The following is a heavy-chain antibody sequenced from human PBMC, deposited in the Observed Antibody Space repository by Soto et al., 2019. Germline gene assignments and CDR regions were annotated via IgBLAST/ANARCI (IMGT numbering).Heavy chain of an antibody. CDR1: GFTFNRFA. CDR3: AKLGYCSGGTSYLDYHNGLDV. Sequence: EVQLLESGGGLVQPGGSLRLSCAASGFTFNRFAMTWVRQAPGKGLEWVSTIGASGDNTFYADSVKGRFTISRDNSGDTLFLQMNRLRAEDTALYYCAKLGYCSGGTSYLDYHNGLDVWGQGTTVTVSS. J-gene: IGHJ6*02. V-gene: IGHV3-23*01. CDR2: IGASGDNT. D-gene: IGHD2-15*01.